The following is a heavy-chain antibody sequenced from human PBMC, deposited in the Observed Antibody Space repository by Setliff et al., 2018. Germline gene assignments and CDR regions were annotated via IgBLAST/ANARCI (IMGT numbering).Heavy chain of an antibody. CDR1: GFTFSGYS. CDR3: VRDLHWGFDY. Sequence: PGESLKISCEASGFTFSGYSMNWVRQAPGKGLEWLSNIRNDGATTSYADSVKGRFTISRDNVKNSLFLQMNSLRAEDTAVYYCVRDLHWGFDYWGLGTLVTVSS. J-gene: IGHJ4*02. D-gene: IGHD7-27*01. CDR2: IRNDGATT. V-gene: IGHV3-48*01.